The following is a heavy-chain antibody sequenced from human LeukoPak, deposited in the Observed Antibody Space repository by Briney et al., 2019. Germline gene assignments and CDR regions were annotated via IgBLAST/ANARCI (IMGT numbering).Heavy chain of an antibody. V-gene: IGHV1-2*02. CDR3: ARVTGYSNRGGFDR. CDR2: IRPMNGDT. Sequence: ASVKVSCKTSGYTFVPYYIHWVRQAPGQGLEWMGRIRPMNGDTKYAQKFQDRVSITMDTSTTTAYMELRSLTSDDTAVYYCARVTGYSNRGGFDRWGQGTLVTVSS. CDR1: GYTFVPYY. D-gene: IGHD6-13*01. J-gene: IGHJ5*02.